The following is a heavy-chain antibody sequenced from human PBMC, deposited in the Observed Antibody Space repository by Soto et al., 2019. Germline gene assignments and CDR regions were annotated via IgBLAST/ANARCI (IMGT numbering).Heavy chain of an antibody. CDR1: GGYIISFS. Sequence: SVTLSRTYTVSGGYIISFSWSWIRQNPGKGLAWIGYIYYSGSTNYNPSLKSRVTISVDTSKNQFSLKLRSVTAADTAVYYCATLSTLYGGSRSYYYYYGMDVWGQGTTVTVSS. CDR2: IYYSGST. J-gene: IGHJ6*02. CDR3: ATLSTLYGGSRSYYYYYGMDV. D-gene: IGHD2-15*01. V-gene: IGHV4-59*01.